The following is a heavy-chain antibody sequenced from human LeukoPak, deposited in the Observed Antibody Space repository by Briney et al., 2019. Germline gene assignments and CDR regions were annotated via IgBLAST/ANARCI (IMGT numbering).Heavy chain of an antibody. Sequence: ASVKVSCKASGYTFTSYFMYWVRQAPGQGLEWMGLINPSGGSTSYAQKFQGRVTMTRDMSTSTVYMELSSLRSEDTAVYYCARDIYYYDSSGYYFPGGSDYWGQGTLVTVSS. CDR3: ARDIYYYDSSGYYFPGGSDY. J-gene: IGHJ4*02. D-gene: IGHD3-22*01. V-gene: IGHV1-46*01. CDR1: GYTFTSYF. CDR2: INPSGGST.